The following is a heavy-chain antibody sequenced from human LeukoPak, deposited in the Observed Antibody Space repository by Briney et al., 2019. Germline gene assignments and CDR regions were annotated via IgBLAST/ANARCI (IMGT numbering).Heavy chain of an antibody. V-gene: IGHV3-21*01. Sequence: PGGSLRLACAASGYTFSDYSVNWVRQVPGKGLEWVSSSSGTYIYYADSVKARFTISRDNAKNSLFLQMNSPRAEDTAVYYYVSGNDPEYVCGTYRLDAFDIWGEGTMVIVSS. D-gene: IGHD3-16*02. J-gene: IGHJ3*02. CDR3: VSGNDPEYVCGTYRLDAFDI. CDR2: SSGTYI. CDR1: GYTFSDYS.